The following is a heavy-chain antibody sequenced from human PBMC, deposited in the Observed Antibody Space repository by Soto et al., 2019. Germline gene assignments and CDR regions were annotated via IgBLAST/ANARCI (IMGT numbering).Heavy chain of an antibody. D-gene: IGHD2-2*01. CDR2: INAGNGNT. CDR3: ARGPAAYPHDAFDI. J-gene: IGHJ3*02. V-gene: IGHV1-3*01. CDR1: GYTFTSYA. Sequence: GASVKVSCKASGYTFTSYAMHWVRQAPGQRLELMGWINAGNGNTKYSQKFQGRVTITRDTSASTAYMELSSLRSEDTAVYYCARGPAAYPHDAFDIWGQGTMVT.